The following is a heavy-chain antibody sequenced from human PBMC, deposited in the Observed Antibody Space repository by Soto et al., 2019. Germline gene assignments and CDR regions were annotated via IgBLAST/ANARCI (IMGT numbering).Heavy chain of an antibody. CDR2: IIPIFGTA. D-gene: IGHD3-22*01. J-gene: IGHJ3*02. CDR3: ARESPYYDSSGYYAGAFDI. V-gene: IGHV1-69*13. CDR1: GGTFSSYT. Sequence: GASVKVSCKASGGTFSSYTISWVRQAPGQGLEWMGRIIPIFGTANYAQKFQGRVTITADESTSTAYMELSSLRSEDTAVYYCARESPYYDSSGYYAGAFDIWGQGTMVTVSS.